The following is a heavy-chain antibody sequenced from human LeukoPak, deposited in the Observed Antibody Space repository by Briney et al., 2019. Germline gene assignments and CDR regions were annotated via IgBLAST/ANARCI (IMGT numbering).Heavy chain of an antibody. Sequence: PGGALRLSCAASGCIFSNYALMGLRQSPGKGVEGVAAIRGSGGGTFYADSVKGRFTISRDNSKNTLYLQMNGLRAEDTAVYYCARDPNGDYIRAFDMWGRGPLVTVSS. CDR1: GCIFSNYA. CDR2: IRGSGGGT. V-gene: IGHV3-23*01. CDR3: ARDPNGDYIRAFDM. D-gene: IGHD4-17*01. J-gene: IGHJ3*02.